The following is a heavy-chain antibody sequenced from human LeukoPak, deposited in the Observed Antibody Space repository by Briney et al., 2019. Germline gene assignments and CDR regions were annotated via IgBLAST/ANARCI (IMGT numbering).Heavy chain of an antibody. J-gene: IGHJ6*02. V-gene: IGHV1-18*01. CDR2: ISAYNGNT. D-gene: IGHD1-14*01. CDR1: GYIFTSYG. Sequence: GASVKVSCKASGYIFTSYGISWVRQAPGQGLEWMGWISAYNGNTNYAQKLQGRVTMTTDTSTSTAYMELRSLRSDDTAVYYCARGPGRNPYYYYYYGMDVWGQGTTVTVSS. CDR3: ARGPGRNPYYYYYYGMDV.